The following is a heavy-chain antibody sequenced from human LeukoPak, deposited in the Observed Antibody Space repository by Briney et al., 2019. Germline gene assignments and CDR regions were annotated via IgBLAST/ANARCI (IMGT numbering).Heavy chain of an antibody. CDR3: ARSSSYCSGGSCYSGPWFDP. CDR1: GYTFTSYG. Sequence: GASVKVSCKASGYTFTSYGISWVRQAPGQGLEWMGWISTYNGNTNYAQKLQDRVTMTTDTSTSTAYMELSSLRSEDTAVYYCARSSSYCSGGSCYSGPWFDPWGQGTLVTVSS. J-gene: IGHJ5*02. CDR2: ISTYNGNT. V-gene: IGHV1-18*01. D-gene: IGHD2-15*01.